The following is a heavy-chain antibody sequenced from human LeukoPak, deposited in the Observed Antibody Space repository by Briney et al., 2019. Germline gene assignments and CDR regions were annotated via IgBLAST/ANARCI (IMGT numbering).Heavy chain of an antibody. CDR3: TATYYDILTGYYSGFDY. CDR2: IKSKTDGGTT. J-gene: IGHJ4*02. Sequence: GESLRLSCAASGFTFSNAWVSWVRQAPGKGLEWVGRIKSKTDGGTTDYAAPVKGRFTISRDDSKNTLYLQMNSLKTEDTAVYYCTATYYDILTGYYSGFDYWGQGTLVTVSS. D-gene: IGHD3-9*01. V-gene: IGHV3-15*01. CDR1: GFTFSNAW.